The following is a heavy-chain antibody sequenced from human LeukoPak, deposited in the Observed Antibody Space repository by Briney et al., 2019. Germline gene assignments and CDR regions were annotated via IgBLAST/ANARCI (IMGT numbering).Heavy chain of an antibody. CDR3: AKRGVVIRVILVGFHKEAQYFDS. V-gene: IGHV3-53*01. J-gene: IGHJ4*02. CDR1: GFTVSSDY. D-gene: IGHD3-22*01. CDR2: IYSGGST. Sequence: GGSLRLSCAASGFTVSSDYMSGVRQAPGKGLEWVSVIYSGGSTYYADSVKGRFTISRDNPKNTLYLQMNSLRAEDTAVYFCAKRGVVIRVILVGFHKEAQYFDSWGQGALVTVSS.